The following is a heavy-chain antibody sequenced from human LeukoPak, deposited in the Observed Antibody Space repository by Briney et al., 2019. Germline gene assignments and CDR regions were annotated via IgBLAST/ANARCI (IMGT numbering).Heavy chain of an antibody. D-gene: IGHD6-19*01. Sequence: SETLSLTCIVSGGSISSYYWSWIRQPAGKGLGWIGRIYSSGNTNYNPSLKSRVTILVDKSKNQFSLKLSSVTAADTAVYYCARSGPIAVAGVDYWGQGTLVTLSS. CDR1: GGSISSYY. J-gene: IGHJ4*02. CDR2: IYSSGNT. V-gene: IGHV4-4*07. CDR3: ARSGPIAVAGVDY.